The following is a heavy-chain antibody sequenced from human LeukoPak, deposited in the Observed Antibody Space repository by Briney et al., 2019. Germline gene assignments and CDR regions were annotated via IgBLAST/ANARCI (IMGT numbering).Heavy chain of an antibody. CDR1: GGTFSSYA. V-gene: IGHV1-69*13. J-gene: IGHJ6*02. D-gene: IGHD1-20*01. CDR3: ARVAPSQSGYNWNDYYYGMDV. CDR2: IIPIFGTA. Sequence: ASVKVSCKASGGTFSSYAISWVRQAPGQGLEWMGGIIPIFGTANYAQKFQGRVTITADESTSTAYMELSSLRSEDTAVYYCARVAPSQSGYNWNDYYYGMDVWGQGTTVTVSS.